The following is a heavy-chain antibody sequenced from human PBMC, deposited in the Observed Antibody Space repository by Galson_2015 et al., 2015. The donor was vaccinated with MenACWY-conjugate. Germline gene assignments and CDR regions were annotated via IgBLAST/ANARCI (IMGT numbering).Heavy chain of an antibody. CDR2: ISGSGGST. Sequence: SLRLSCAASGFTFSSYAMSWVRQAPGKGLEWVSAISGSGGSTYYADSVKGRFTISRDNSKNTLYLQMNSLRAEDAAVYYCAIDRSGSYYYFDYWGQGTLVTVSS. V-gene: IGHV3-23*01. D-gene: IGHD1-26*01. CDR1: GFTFSSYA. CDR3: AIDRSGSYYYFDY. J-gene: IGHJ4*02.